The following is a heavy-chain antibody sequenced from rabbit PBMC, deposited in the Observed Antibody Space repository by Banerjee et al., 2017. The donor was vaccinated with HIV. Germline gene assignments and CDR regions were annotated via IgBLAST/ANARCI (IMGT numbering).Heavy chain of an antibody. V-gene: IGHV1S40*01. CDR1: GFSFSSSYW. Sequence: QSLEESGGDLVKPGASLTLTCTASGFSFSSSYWARLVRQAPGKGLEWIACIDAVSSGSTYYASWAKGRFTISKTSSTTVTLQMTSLTAADTATYFCARWVGVGLYYFNLWGPGTLVTVS. J-gene: IGHJ4*01. CDR3: ARWVGVGLYYFNL. D-gene: IGHD5-1*01. CDR2: IDAVSSGST.